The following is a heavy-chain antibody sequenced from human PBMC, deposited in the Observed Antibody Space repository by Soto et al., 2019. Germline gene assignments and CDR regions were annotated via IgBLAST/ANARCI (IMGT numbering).Heavy chain of an antibody. CDR3: ARMELYSSGWYHFDY. J-gene: IGHJ4*02. CDR2: IDWDDDK. CDR1: GFSLSTSGMC. V-gene: IGHV2-70*11. Sequence: SGPTLVKPTQTLTLTCTFSGFSLSTSGMCVSWIRQPPGKALEWLARIDWDDDKYYSTSLKTRLTISKDTSKNQVVLTMTNMDPVDTATYYCARMELYSSGWYHFDYWGQGTLVTVSS. D-gene: IGHD6-19*01.